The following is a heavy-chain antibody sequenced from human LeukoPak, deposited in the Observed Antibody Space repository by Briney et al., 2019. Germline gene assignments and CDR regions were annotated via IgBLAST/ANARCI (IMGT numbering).Heavy chain of an antibody. V-gene: IGHV1-46*01. J-gene: IGHJ5*02. CDR3: ARTSMVATAFDP. CDR2: INPSGGST. CDR1: GYTFTSYY. Sequence: GASVKVSCKASGYTFTSYYMHWARQAPGQGLEWMGIINPSGGSTSYAQKFQGRVTMTRDMSTSTVYMELSSLRSEDTAVYYCARTSMVATAFDPWGQGTLVNVSS. D-gene: IGHD5-12*01.